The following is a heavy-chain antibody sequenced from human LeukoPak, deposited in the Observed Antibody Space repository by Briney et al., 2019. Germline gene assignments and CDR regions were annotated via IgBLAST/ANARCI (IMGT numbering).Heavy chain of an antibody. V-gene: IGHV3-74*01. D-gene: IGHD1-14*01. CDR1: GLTFSSYW. Sequence: GGSLRLSCAASGLTFSSYWMHWVRQVTGKGLVWVARINPGGSSITYAGSVKGRFTISRDNAKNTLYLQMDSLRAEDTGVYYCARSNQADDYWGQGTLVTVSS. CDR2: INPGGSSI. J-gene: IGHJ4*02. CDR3: ARSNQADDY.